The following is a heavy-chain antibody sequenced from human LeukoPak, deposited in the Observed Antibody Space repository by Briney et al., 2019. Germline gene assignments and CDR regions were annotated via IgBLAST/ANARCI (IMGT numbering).Heavy chain of an antibody. CDR1: GGSFSGYY. V-gene: IGHV4-34*01. D-gene: IGHD1-1*01. CDR3: ARGRDWNHGGWLDP. J-gene: IGHJ5*02. CDR2: INHSGST. Sequence: PSETLSLTCAVYGGSFSGYYWSWIRQPPGKGLEWIGEINHSGSTNYNPSLKSRVTISVDTSKNQFSLKLSSVTAADTAVYYCARGRDWNHGGWLDPWGQGTLVTVSS.